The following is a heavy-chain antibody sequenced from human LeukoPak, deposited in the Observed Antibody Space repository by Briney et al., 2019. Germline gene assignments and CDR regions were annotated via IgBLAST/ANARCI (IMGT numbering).Heavy chain of an antibody. Sequence: SDGGDNTDYADAMKGRFTISRDNSKNMMYLQMSSLRAEDTALYYCAKGGDFWSQVWFDPWGQGTLVTVSS. V-gene: IGHV3-23*01. D-gene: IGHD3-3*01. J-gene: IGHJ5*02. CDR3: AKGGDFWSQVWFDP. CDR2: SDGGDNT.